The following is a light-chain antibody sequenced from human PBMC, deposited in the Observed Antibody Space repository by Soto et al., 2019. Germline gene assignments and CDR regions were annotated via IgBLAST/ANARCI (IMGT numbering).Light chain of an antibody. V-gene: IGKV3-20*01. CDR1: QSVSSSY. CDR3: QQYGSSPRIT. J-gene: IGKJ5*01. CDR2: GAS. Sequence: IVLTQSPGTLSLSPGERATLSCRARQSVSSSYLAWYQQKPGQAPRLLIYGASSRATGIPDRFSGSGSGTDFTLTISRLEPEDFAVYYCQQYGSSPRITFGQGTRLEIK.